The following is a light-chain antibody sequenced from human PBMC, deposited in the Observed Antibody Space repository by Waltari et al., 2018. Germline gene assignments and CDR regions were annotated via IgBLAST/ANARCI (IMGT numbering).Light chain of an antibody. V-gene: IGLV3-25*03. CDR2: KDS. Sequence: SYELTQPPSVSVSPGQTARITCSGDALPKQYAYCSQQKPGQAPVLVIYKDSERPSGIPERFSGSSSGTTVTLTISGVQAEDEADYYCQSADSSGTYHVVFGGGTKLTVL. CDR3: QSADSSGTYHVV. CDR1: ALPKQY. J-gene: IGLJ2*01.